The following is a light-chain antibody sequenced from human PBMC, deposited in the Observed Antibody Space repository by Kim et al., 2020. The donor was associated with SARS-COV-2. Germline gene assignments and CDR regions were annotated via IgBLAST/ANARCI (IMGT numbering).Light chain of an antibody. Sequence: APEELARMTWLGRNDAGKTVHGSQRKPGVAPVLVISYDSDRPSGIPERVSGSHSGNTATLTISRVEAGDEADYYCQVWDSSSDHVVFGRGTQLTVL. CDR2: YDS. CDR3: QVWDSSSDHVV. CDR1: NDAGKT. J-gene: IGLJ2*01. V-gene: IGLV3-21*01.